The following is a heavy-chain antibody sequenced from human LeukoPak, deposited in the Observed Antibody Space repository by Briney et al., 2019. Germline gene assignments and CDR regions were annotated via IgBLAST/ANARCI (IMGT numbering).Heavy chain of an antibody. Sequence: SETLSLTCAVYGGSFSGYYWSWIRQPPGKGLEWIGEINHSGSTNYNPSLKSRVTISVDTSKNQFSLKLSSVTAADTAVYYCARGVYSSGYFDYWGQGTPVTVST. CDR1: GGSFSGYY. J-gene: IGHJ4*02. D-gene: IGHD6-19*01. CDR2: INHSGST. V-gene: IGHV4-34*01. CDR3: ARGVYSSGYFDY.